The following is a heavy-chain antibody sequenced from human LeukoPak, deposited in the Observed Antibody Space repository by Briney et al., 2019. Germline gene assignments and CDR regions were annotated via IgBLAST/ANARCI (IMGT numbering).Heavy chain of an antibody. CDR2: IYNGDNT. J-gene: IGHJ3*01. CDR3: AKDIQLST. CDR1: GFTVSSNY. V-gene: IGHV3-53*01. Sequence: GGSLRLSCAASGFTVSSNYMTWVRQAPGKGLEWVSVIYNGDNTNYADSVKGRFTISRDNSKNTLSLQMNSLRVEDTAIYYCAKDIQLSTWGLGTMVTVSS. D-gene: IGHD3-16*02.